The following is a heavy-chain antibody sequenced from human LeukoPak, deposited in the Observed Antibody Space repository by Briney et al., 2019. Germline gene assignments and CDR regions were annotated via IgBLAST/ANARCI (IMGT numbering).Heavy chain of an antibody. CDR1: GGSINSGGYY. CDR3: ARARLDSSGRFDS. J-gene: IGHJ4*02. CDR2: IYYGGST. Sequence: PSQTLSLTCTVSGGSINSGGYYWSWIRQPPGKGLEWIGYIYYGGSTDYNPSLKSRVTISKDTSKTQFSLRLSSVTSADTAVYYCARARLDSSGRFDSWGQGTLVTVSS. D-gene: IGHD3-22*01. V-gene: IGHV4-61*08.